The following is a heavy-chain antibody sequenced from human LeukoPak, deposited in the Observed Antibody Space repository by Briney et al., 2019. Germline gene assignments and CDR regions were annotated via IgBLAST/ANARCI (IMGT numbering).Heavy chain of an antibody. D-gene: IGHD6-13*01. CDR1: GFTFSSYA. CDR2: ISGRGGST. V-gene: IGHV3-23*01. CDR3: AKDGAAARPYYSAY. Sequence: GGSLRLSCAASGFTFSSYAMSWVRQAPGKGLEWVSTISGRGGSTYYADSVKGRFSISRDNPKNTLYLEMNSLRADDTALYFCAKDGAAARPYYSAYWGQGALVTVSS. J-gene: IGHJ4*02.